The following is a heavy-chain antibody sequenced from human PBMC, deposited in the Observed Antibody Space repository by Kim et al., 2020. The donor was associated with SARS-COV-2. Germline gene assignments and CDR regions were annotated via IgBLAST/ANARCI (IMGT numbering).Heavy chain of an antibody. J-gene: IGHJ6*02. CDR1: GYSFTSYW. CDR2: IYPGDSDT. CDR3: ARHGVRGVTYYYYGMDV. Sequence: GESLQISCKGSGYSFTSYWIGWVRQMPGKGLEWMGIIYPGDSDTKYSPSFQGQVTISADKSISTPYLQWSSLKASDTAMYYCARHGVRGVTYYYYGMDVWGQGTTVTVSS. V-gene: IGHV5-51*01. D-gene: IGHD3-10*01.